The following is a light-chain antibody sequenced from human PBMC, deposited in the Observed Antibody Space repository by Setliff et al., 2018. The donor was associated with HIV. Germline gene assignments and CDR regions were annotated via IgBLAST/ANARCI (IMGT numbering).Light chain of an antibody. J-gene: IGLJ1*01. CDR2: GVT. CDR1: SSDVGDYNY. V-gene: IGLV2-14*01. Sequence: LAQPASVSGSPGQSITISCTGASSDVGDYNYFSWYQQHPGKAPKLMIYGVTNRPSGISNRFSGSKSGDTASLTISGLQAEDEADYYCSSYTSSDTPYVFGTGTKVTVL. CDR3: SSYTSSDTPYV.